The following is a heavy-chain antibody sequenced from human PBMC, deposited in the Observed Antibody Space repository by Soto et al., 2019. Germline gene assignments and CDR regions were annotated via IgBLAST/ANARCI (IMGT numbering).Heavy chain of an antibody. CDR2: ISGTGIST. CDR3: AKPPVITASYYYQDMDV. V-gene: IGHV3-23*01. J-gene: IGHJ6*02. CDR1: GFTFTTYP. Sequence: EVQLMESGGGLVQPGGSLRLSCAASGFTFTTYPLSWVRQAPGKGLEWVSGISGTGISTYYADSVKGRFTISRDNSKNMVFLQMNSLRAEDTAIYYCAKPPVITASYYYQDMDVWGQGTTVTVSS.